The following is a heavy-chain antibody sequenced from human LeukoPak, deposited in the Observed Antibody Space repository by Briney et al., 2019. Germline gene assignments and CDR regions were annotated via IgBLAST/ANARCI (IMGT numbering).Heavy chain of an antibody. CDR3: AHSTIFGVLIPFDY. Sequence: SGPTLVKPTQTLTLTYTFSGVSLRTSGVGVSWIRQPPGMALEQLALIYWDDDRRNSPYLKSRLTITKDDSKNQVLLRMTNMDPVDTATDYCAHSTIFGVLIPFDYWGQGTLVTVSS. CDR1: GVSLRTSGVG. J-gene: IGHJ4*01. D-gene: IGHD3-3*01. CDR2: IYWDDDR. V-gene: IGHV2-5*02.